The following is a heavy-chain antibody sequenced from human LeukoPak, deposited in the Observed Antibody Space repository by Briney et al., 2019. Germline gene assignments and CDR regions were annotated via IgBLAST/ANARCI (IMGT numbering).Heavy chain of an antibody. J-gene: IGHJ4*02. V-gene: IGHV3-30-3*01. CDR3: ARDVHIEMATTDY. CDR1: GFTFSSYA. CDR2: ISYDGSNK. Sequence: GRSLRLSCAASGFTFSSYAMHWVRQAPGKGLEWVAVISYDGSNKYYADSVKGRFTISRDNSKNTLYLQMNSLRAEDTAVYYCARDVHIEMATTDYWGQGTLDTVSS. D-gene: IGHD5-24*01.